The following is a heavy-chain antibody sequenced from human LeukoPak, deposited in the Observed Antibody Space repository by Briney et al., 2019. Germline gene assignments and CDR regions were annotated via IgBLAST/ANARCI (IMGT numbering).Heavy chain of an antibody. J-gene: IGHJ4*02. V-gene: IGHV1-2*02. CDR2: INPHSGDT. CDR1: GYTFTGYY. Sequence: SSVTVSCKASGYTFTGYYMHWVRQAPGHGLEWVGWINPHSGDTNYGQKFQRRVTMNRDKSISTAYMELSRLRSDDTAVYYCANNRGYSSGWRKTELDYWGQGTLVTVSS. D-gene: IGHD6-19*01. CDR3: ANNRGYSSGWRKTELDY.